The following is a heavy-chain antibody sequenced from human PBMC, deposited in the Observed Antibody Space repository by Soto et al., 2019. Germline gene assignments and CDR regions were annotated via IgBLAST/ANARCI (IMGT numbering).Heavy chain of an antibody. CDR1: GAPINSDY. D-gene: IGHD5-12*01. Sequence: PSETLSLTCTVSGAPINSDYWSWIRQFPGKGLEWIGYICHIGSTDYNPSLKSRVTISIDKSKNQFSLNLRSVTAADTAVYFCARFTYKSGFNWFDPWGQGTQVTVSS. J-gene: IGHJ5*02. CDR2: ICHIGST. CDR3: ARFTYKSGFNWFDP. V-gene: IGHV4-59*01.